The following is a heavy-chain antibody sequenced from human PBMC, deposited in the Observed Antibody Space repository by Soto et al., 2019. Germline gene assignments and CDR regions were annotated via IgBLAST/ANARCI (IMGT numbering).Heavy chain of an antibody. CDR1: GGTFSNSA. CDR3: ARDKVRLQLGGNYYYIFDV. Sequence: QVQLEQSGAEVKKPGSSVKVSCKASGGTFSNSAISWVRQAPGQGLEWMGGIMPIFRTPDYAQKFQGRVTLTADDSTSTAYMELSGLRSDDTAVYYCARDKVRLQLGGNYYYIFDVWGQGTTVTVSS. V-gene: IGHV1-69*12. J-gene: IGHJ6*02. D-gene: IGHD1-1*01. CDR2: IMPIFRTP.